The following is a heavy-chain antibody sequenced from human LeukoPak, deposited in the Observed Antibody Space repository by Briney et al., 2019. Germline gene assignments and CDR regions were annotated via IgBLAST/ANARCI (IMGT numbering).Heavy chain of an antibody. J-gene: IGHJ4*02. V-gene: IGHV4-61*02. Sequence: RPSQTLSLTCTVSGGSISSGSYYWSWIRQPAGKGLEWIGRIYTSGSTNYNPSLKSRVTISVDTSKNQFSLKLSSVTAADTAVYYCARGFPGDYWGQGTLVTVSP. CDR2: IYTSGST. CDR3: ARGFPGDY. CDR1: GGSISSGSYY.